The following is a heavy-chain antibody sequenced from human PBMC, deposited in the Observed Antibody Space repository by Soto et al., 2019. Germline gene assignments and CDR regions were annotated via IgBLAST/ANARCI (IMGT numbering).Heavy chain of an antibody. CDR2: IYDDGAT. CDR1: GFSFNSYY. CDR3: ARGALYSYGSYFDC. Sequence: GGSLRLSCTASGFSFNSYYMSWVRQAPGMGLECVSVIYDDGATYYADSVRGRFTISRDNSKNTLYLQMNSPRAEDTAVYFCARGALYSYGSYFDCWGQGTLVTVSS. D-gene: IGHD5-18*01. J-gene: IGHJ4*02. V-gene: IGHV3-53*01.